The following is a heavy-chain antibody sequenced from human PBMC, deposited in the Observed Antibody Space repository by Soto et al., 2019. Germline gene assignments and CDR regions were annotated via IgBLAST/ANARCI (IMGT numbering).Heavy chain of an antibody. CDR3: ARDPARRSILYGMDV. J-gene: IGHJ6*02. CDR1: GFTFSSYG. CDR2: IWYDGSNK. D-gene: IGHD4-17*01. Sequence: PGGSLRLSCAASGFTFSSYGMHWVRQAPGKGLEWVAVIWYDGSNKYYADSVKGRFTISRDNSKNTLYLQMNSLRAEDTAVYYCARDPARRSILYGMDVWGQGTTVTVSS. V-gene: IGHV3-33*01.